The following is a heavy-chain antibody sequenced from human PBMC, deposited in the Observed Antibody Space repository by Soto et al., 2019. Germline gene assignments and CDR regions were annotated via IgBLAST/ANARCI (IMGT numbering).Heavy chain of an antibody. CDR2: ISGTGGTT. V-gene: IGHV3-64*01. J-gene: IGHJ4*02. Sequence: EVQLVESGGGLVQPGGSLRLSCAASGFTFSDYSMHWVRQAPGRGLEYVSVISGTGGTTFYGNPVKGRFTISRDNSKNTLYLQMGSLTDEDMAVYYCAEGVRGDPLGNWGQGILVTVSS. D-gene: IGHD2-21*02. CDR1: GFTFSDYS. CDR3: AEGVRGDPLGN.